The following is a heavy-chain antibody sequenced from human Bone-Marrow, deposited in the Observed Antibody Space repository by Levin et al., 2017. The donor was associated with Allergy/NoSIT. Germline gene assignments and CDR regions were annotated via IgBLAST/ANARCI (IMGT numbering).Heavy chain of an antibody. CDR1: GYRFNDDW. V-gene: IGHV5-51*01. CDR2: IFPGDSST. Sequence: GESLKISCKGSGYRFNDDWIGWVRQMPGKGLEWMGLIFPGDSSTKYSPSFQGQVTISAAKSLNTAYLEWTSLKASDTAIYFCARSRRGEATVFQHWGQGTLVIVSS. J-gene: IGHJ1*01. CDR3: ARSRRGEATVFQH. D-gene: IGHD3-10*01.